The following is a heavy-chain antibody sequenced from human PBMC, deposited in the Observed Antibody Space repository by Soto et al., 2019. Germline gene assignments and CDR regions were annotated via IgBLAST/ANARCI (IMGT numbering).Heavy chain of an antibody. CDR3: TRGPRPSSVGTGAF. J-gene: IGHJ4*02. D-gene: IGHD3-10*01. CDR1: GFVFEMYW. CDR2: ISDDGART. V-gene: IGHV3-74*01. Sequence: GSLRLSCAASGFVFEMYWMHWVRQTPGKGPGWVSRISDDGARTDYADSVKGRFTISRDNAKNSLYLQMNSLRAEDTAVYYCTRGPRPSSVGTGAFWGRGALVTVSS.